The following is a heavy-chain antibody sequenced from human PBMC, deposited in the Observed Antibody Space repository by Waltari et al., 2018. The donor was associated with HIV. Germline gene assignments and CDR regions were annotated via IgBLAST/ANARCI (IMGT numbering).Heavy chain of an antibody. CDR3: ARLVAGATYFDY. J-gene: IGHJ4*02. V-gene: IGHV4-39*01. CDR2: IYYSGST. CDR1: GGSISSSSYY. Sequence: QLQLQESGPGLVKPSETLSLTCTVSGGSISSSSYYWGWIRQPPGKGLEWIGSIYYSGSTYYNPSLKSRVTISVDTSKNQFSLKLSSVTAADTAVYYCARLVAGATYFDYWGQGTLVTVSS. D-gene: IGHD1-26*01.